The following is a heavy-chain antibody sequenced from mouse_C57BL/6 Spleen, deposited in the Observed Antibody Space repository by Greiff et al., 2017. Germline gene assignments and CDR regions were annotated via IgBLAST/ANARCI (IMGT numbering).Heavy chain of an antibody. CDR2: LYPGSGST. Sequence: VQLQQPGAELVKPGASVKMSCKASGYTFTSYWITWVKQRPGQGLEWIGDLYPGSGSTNYNEKFKSKATLTVDTSSSTAYMQLSSLTSEDSAVYYCARSDYYGSSSGPFADWGQGTLVTVSA. V-gene: IGHV1-55*01. D-gene: IGHD1-1*01. CDR3: ARSDYYGSSSGPFAD. CDR1: GYTFTSYW. J-gene: IGHJ3*01.